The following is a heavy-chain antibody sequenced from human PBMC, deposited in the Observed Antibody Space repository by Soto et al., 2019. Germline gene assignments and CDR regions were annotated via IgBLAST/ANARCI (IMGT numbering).Heavy chain of an antibody. CDR1: GGSISSSNW. V-gene: IGHV4-4*02. J-gene: IGHJ6*02. Sequence: QVQLQESGPGLVKPSGTLSLTCAVSGGSISSSNWWSWVRQPPGKGLEWIGEIYHSGSTNYNPSLNSRVTISVDKTKNQFSLKLSSVTAADTAVYYCARDHSSSWYKQGGMDVWGQGTTVTVSS. CDR3: ARDHSSSWYKQGGMDV. D-gene: IGHD6-13*01. CDR2: IYHSGST.